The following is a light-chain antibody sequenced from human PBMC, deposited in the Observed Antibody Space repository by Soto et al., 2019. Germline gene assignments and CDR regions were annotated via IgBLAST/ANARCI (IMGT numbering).Light chain of an antibody. V-gene: IGLV2-11*01. J-gene: IGLJ2*01. CDR2: DVS. CDR1: SSDVGGYNY. CDR3: CSYAGIVV. Sequence: QSALTQPRSVSGSPGQSVIISCTGTSSDVGGYNYVSWYQQHPGKAPKFMIYDVSKRPSGVPDRFSGSKSGNTASLTISGLQAEDEADYYCCSYAGIVVFGGGTKLTVL.